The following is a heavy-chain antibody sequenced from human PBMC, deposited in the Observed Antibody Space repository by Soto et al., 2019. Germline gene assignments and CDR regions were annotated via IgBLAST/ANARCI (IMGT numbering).Heavy chain of an antibody. Sequence: PSETLSLTCSVSGFSIRTGYYWAWLRQPPGKGLEWIAIVHQAGETHYNSSLKSRVTVSVDTGSNQFSLKVTSVTAADTARYFCARSTWSGSLTYYFDHWGQGALVTVSS. CDR2: VHQAGET. J-gene: IGHJ4*02. CDR1: GFSIRTGYY. D-gene: IGHD3-3*01. V-gene: IGHV4-38-2*02. CDR3: ARSTWSGSLTYYFDH.